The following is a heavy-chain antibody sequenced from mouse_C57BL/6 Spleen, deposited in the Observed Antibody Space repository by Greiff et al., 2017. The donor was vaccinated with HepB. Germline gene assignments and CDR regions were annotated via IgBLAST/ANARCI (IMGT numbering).Heavy chain of an antibody. CDR3: ARSEYYGSGSDV. D-gene: IGHD1-1*01. V-gene: IGHV1-69*01. CDR2: IDPSDSYT. J-gene: IGHJ1*03. CDR1: GYTFTSYW. Sequence: VQLQQPGAELVMPGASVKLSCKASGYTFTSYWMHWVKQRPGQGLEWIGEIDPSDSYTNYNQKFKGKSTLTVDKSSSTAYLQLSSLTSEDSAVYYCARSEYYGSGSDVWGTGTTVTVSS.